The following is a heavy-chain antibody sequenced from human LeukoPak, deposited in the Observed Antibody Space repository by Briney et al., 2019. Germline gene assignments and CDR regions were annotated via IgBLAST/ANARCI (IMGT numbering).Heavy chain of an antibody. J-gene: IGHJ6*02. Sequence: SQTLSLTCTVSGGSISSGDYYWSWIRQPPGKGLEWIGYIYYSGSTYYNPSLKSRVTISVDTSKNQFSLKLSSVTAADTAVYYCARGYCYGSGSPVYGMDVWGQGTTVTVSS. CDR1: GGSISSGDYY. CDR2: IYYSGST. D-gene: IGHD3-10*01. V-gene: IGHV4-30-4*01. CDR3: ARGYCYGSGSPVYGMDV.